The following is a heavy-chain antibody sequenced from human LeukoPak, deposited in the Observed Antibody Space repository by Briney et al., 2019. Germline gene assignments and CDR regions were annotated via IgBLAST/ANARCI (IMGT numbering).Heavy chain of an antibody. CDR2: VHRSGRS. Sequence: SETLSLTCTVSGDSISRDKWWTWVRQAPGKGLEWIGEVHRSGRSNYKPSLKSRVIMSIDKSKNRLSLQLRSVTAADTAVYYCARGGDWQFDHWGQGTLTIVSS. V-gene: IGHV4-4*02. CDR1: GDSISRDKW. J-gene: IGHJ4*02. CDR3: ARGGDWQFDH. D-gene: IGHD2-21*02.